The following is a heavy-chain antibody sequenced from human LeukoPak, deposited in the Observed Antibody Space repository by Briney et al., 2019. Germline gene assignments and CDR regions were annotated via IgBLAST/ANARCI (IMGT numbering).Heavy chain of an antibody. CDR3: ARDRIVVVVAAIGGFDY. CDR1: GFTFSSYA. Sequence: PGRSLRLSCAASGFTFSSYAMHWVRQAPGKGLEWGAVISYDGSNKYYADSVKGRFTISRDNSKNTLYLQMNSLRAEDTAVYYCARDRIVVVVAAIGGFDYWGQGTLVTVSS. V-gene: IGHV3-30*04. D-gene: IGHD2-15*01. J-gene: IGHJ4*02. CDR2: ISYDGSNK.